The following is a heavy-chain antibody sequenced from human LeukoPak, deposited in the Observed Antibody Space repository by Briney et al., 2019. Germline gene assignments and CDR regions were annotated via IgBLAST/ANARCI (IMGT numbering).Heavy chain of an antibody. D-gene: IGHD3-10*01. CDR1: GFTFSSYA. J-gene: IGHJ5*02. Sequence: GGSLRLSCAASGFTFSSYAMHWVRQAPGKGLEWVAVISYDGSNKYYADSVKGRFTISRDSSKNTLYLQMNSLRAEDTAVYYCARDPIGYLSNNWFDPWGQGTLVTVSS. CDR3: ARDPIGYLSNNWFDP. V-gene: IGHV3-30-3*01. CDR2: ISYDGSNK.